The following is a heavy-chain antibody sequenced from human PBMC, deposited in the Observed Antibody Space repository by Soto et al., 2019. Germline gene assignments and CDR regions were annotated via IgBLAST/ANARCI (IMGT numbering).Heavy chain of an antibody. V-gene: IGHV1-18*04. CDR2: ISAYNGNT. Sequence: ASVQVSCKASGYTFTSYGIGWVRQAPGQGLEWMGWISAYNGNTKYAQKLQGRVTMTTATSRSTAYMELRSLRSDDTAVYYCAREQSSGSDYFSFGYWGQGTMVTVSS. CDR3: AREQSSGSDYFSFGY. CDR1: GYTFTSYG. J-gene: IGHJ4*02. D-gene: IGHD1-26*01.